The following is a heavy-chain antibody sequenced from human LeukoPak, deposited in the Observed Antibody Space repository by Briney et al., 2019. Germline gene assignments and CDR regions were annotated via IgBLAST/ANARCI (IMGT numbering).Heavy chain of an antibody. CDR2: IKQDGSEK. Sequence: GGSLRLFCAASGFTFSSYWMSWVRQAPGKGLEWVANIKQDGSEKYYVDSVKGRFAISRDNAKNSLYLQMNSLRAEDTAVYYCARGRYCSSTSCPKLNWFDPWGQGTLVTVSS. V-gene: IGHV3-7*01. J-gene: IGHJ5*02. CDR1: GFTFSSYW. CDR3: ARGRYCSSTSCPKLNWFDP. D-gene: IGHD2-2*01.